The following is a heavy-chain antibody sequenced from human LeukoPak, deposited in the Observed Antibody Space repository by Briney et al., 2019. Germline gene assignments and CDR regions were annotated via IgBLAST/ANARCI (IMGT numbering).Heavy chain of an antibody. V-gene: IGHV3-23*01. Sequence: GGSLRLSCAASGFTFSSYAMSWVRQAPGKGLEWVSAISGSGGSTYYADSVKGRFTISRDNSKNTLYLQMNSLRAEDTAVYYCAKDESYCTNGVCSIDYWGQGTLVTVSS. J-gene: IGHJ4*02. CDR3: AKDESYCTNGVCSIDY. CDR2: ISGSGGST. CDR1: GFTFSSYA. D-gene: IGHD2-8*01.